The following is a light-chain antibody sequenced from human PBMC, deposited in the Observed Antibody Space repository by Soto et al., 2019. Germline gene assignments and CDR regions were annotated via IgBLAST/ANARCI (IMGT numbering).Light chain of an antibody. V-gene: IGKV1-8*01. Sequence: AIRMTQSPSSFSASTGDRVTITCRASQSIGTYLAWYQQIPGRARKLLILAASTLQRGVPSRFSGSGSGTDFTLTISCLQSEDFATYYCQQYYIYPPTFGGGTKVEIK. CDR2: AAS. CDR1: QSIGTY. CDR3: QQYYIYPPT. J-gene: IGKJ4*01.